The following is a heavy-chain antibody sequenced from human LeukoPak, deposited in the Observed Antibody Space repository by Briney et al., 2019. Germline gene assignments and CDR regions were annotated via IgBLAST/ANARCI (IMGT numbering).Heavy chain of an antibody. CDR2: IIPILGIA. D-gene: IGHD6-19*01. CDR1: GGTFSSYT. Sequence: VASVKVSCKASGGTFSSYTISWVRQAPGQGLEWMGRIIPILGIANYAQKFQGRVTITADKSTSTAYMELSSLRSEDTAVYYCARDVAVAGSFDYWGQGTLVTVSS. CDR3: ARDVAVAGSFDY. J-gene: IGHJ4*02. V-gene: IGHV1-69*04.